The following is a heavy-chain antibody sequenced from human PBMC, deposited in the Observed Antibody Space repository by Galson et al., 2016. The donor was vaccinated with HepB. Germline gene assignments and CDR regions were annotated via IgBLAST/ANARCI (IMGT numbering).Heavy chain of an antibody. V-gene: IGHV3-48*03. CDR1: GFTFSTSE. D-gene: IGHD7-27*01. J-gene: IGHJ4*02. CDR2: ISNSGSRV. CDR3: ARPHWGASSD. Sequence: SLRLSCAASGFTFSTSEMNWVRQAPGKGLEWLSYISNSGSRVYYADSVKGRCTISRDNAKNKLYLEMNSLRAEDTALYYCARPHWGASSDWGQGTLVTVSS.